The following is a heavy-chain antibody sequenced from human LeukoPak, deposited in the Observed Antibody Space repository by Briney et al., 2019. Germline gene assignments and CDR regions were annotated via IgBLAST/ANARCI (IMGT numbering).Heavy chain of an antibody. CDR1: GGSISSGGYY. Sequence: SETLSLTCTVSGGSISSGGYYWSWIRQPPGKGLEWIGYIYHSGSTYYNPSLKSRVTISVDRSKNQFSLKLSSVTAADTAVYYCARESGTSYYMDVWGKGTTVTVSS. D-gene: IGHD2-2*01. V-gene: IGHV4-30-2*01. CDR3: ARESGTSYYMDV. J-gene: IGHJ6*03. CDR2: IYHSGST.